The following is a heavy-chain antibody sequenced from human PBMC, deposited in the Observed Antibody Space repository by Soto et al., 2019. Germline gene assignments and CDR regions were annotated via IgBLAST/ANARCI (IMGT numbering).Heavy chain of an antibody. J-gene: IGHJ6*02. D-gene: IGHD2-15*01. V-gene: IGHV1-69*01. CDR1: GGTFSSYA. CDR3: ASTLEDVVAACYYGMDV. Sequence: QVQLVQSGAEVQKPGSSVKVSCKASGGTFSSYAISWVRQAPGQGLEWMGGIIPIFGTANYAQKFQGRVTITADEAKSTAYMELSSLRSEDTAVYYCASTLEDVVAACYYGMDVWGQGTTVTVSS. CDR2: IIPIFGTA.